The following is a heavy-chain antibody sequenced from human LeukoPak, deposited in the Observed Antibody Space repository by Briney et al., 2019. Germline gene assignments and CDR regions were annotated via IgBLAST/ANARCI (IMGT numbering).Heavy chain of an antibody. D-gene: IGHD3-10*01. CDR3: ARLLGVYYYYMDV. CDR2: IHYTGST. V-gene: IGHV4-59*01. Sequence: SETLSLTCTVPGGSISSYYWSWIRQSPGKGLECIGYIHYTGSTNYNPSLKSRVTISVETSKNQFSLKLKSVTAADTAVYYCARLLGVYYYYMDVWGKGTTVTISS. J-gene: IGHJ6*03. CDR1: GGSISSYY.